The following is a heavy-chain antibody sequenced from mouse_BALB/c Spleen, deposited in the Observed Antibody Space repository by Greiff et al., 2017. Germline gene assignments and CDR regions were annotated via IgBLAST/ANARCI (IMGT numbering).Heavy chain of an antibody. Sequence: QVQLKQSGAELMKPGASVKISCKATGYTFSSYWIEWVKQRPGHGLEWIGEILPGSGSTNYNKKFKGKATFTADTSSNTAYMQLSSLTSEDSAVYYCAGGYEDYAMDYWGQGTSVTVSS. J-gene: IGHJ4*01. D-gene: IGHD2-14*01. CDR1: GYTFSSYW. CDR3: AGGYEDYAMDY. CDR2: ILPGSGST. V-gene: IGHV1-9*01.